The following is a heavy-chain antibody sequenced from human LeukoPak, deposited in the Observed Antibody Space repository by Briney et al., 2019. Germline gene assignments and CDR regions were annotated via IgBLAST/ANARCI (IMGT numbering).Heavy chain of an antibody. J-gene: IGHJ3*02. D-gene: IGHD5-12*01. CDR1: GYTFTSYA. Sequence: ASVKVSCKASGYTFTSYAMHWVRQAPGQRLEWMGWINAGNGNTKYSQKFQGRVTITRDASASTAYMELSSLRSEDTAVYYCARVLGPVTTIAFDIWGQGTMVTVSS. V-gene: IGHV1-3*01. CDR2: INAGNGNT. CDR3: ARVLGPVTTIAFDI.